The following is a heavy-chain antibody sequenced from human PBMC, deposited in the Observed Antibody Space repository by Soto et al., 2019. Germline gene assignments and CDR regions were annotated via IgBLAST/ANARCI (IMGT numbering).Heavy chain of an antibody. J-gene: IGHJ6*02. CDR3: AREMALLWFGELSNNYYYGMDV. V-gene: IGHV4-4*07. D-gene: IGHD3-10*01. CDR1: GGSISSYY. CDR2: IYTSGST. Sequence: SETLSLTCTVSGGSISSYYWSWGRQPAGKGLEWIGRIYTSGSTNYNPSLKSRVTMSVDTSKNQFSLKLSSVTAADTAVYYCAREMALLWFGELSNNYYYGMDVWGQGTTVTVSS.